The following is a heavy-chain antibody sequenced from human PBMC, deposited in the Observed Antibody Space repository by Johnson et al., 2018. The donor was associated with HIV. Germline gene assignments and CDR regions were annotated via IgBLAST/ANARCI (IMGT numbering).Heavy chain of an antibody. CDR2: LNWNGGST. Sequence: VQLVESGGGVVQPGKSLTLSCVGSGLSFSNFGIHWVRQAPGKGLEWVSGLNWNGGSTRYADSVKGRFLIPRDNAKNSLYLQMNSVRAEDTALYYCARDEDAIMIVVAGGAFDIWGQGTMVTVSS. CDR1: GLSFSNFG. CDR3: ARDEDAIMIVVAGGAFDI. J-gene: IGHJ3*02. D-gene: IGHD3-22*01. V-gene: IGHV3-20*04.